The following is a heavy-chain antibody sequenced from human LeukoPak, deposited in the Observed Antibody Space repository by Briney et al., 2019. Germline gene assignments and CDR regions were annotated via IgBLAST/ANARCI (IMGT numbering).Heavy chain of an antibody. CDR2: IYYSGST. J-gene: IGHJ4*02. Sequence: SETLSLTCTVSGGSISSSSYYWGWIRQPPGKGLEWIGSIYYSGSTYYNPSLKSRVTISVDTSKNQFSLKLSSVTAADTAVYYCARHVVNYDILTGYYITNSDYWGQGTLATVSS. D-gene: IGHD3-9*01. V-gene: IGHV4-39*01. CDR1: GGSISSSSYY. CDR3: ARHVVNYDILTGYYITNSDY.